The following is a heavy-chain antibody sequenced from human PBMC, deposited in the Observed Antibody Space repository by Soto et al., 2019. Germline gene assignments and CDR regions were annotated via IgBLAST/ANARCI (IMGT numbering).Heavy chain of an antibody. CDR2: IYYSGST. CDR3: ARALRDGPKPGHFVY. D-gene: IGHD2-8*01. Sequence: SETLSLTCTVSGASLSSYYWTWIRQPPEKGLEWIGYIYYSGSTNYNPSLKSRVTISVDTSKNQFSLKLSSLTAADTAVYYCARALRDGPKPGHFVYWCQGTLLTVSS. V-gene: IGHV4-59*01. CDR1: GASLSSYY. J-gene: IGHJ4*02.